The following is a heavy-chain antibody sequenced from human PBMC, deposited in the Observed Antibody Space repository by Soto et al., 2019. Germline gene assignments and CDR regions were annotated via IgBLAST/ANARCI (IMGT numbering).Heavy chain of an antibody. J-gene: IGHJ4*02. CDR2: ISGSDGAT. V-gene: IGHV3-23*01. CDR1: GFTFSNYA. Sequence: GSLRLSCAASGFTFSNYAMTWVRQAPGKGLEWLSSISGSDGATYYADSVKGRFTISRDNSRNTLYLQMNSLRAEDMAVYYCARGAPAADYDYWGQGTLVTVSS. CDR3: ARGAPAADYDY. D-gene: IGHD2-2*01.